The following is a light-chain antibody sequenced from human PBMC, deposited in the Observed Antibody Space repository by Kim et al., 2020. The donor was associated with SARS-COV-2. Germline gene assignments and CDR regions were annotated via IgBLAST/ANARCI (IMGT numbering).Light chain of an antibody. Sequence: SIASKPVQWYKQRPGSVPTTVIYEDALRPSGIPDRFSGSIDTSSNSASLTISGLTTEDEAVYFCQSHEVFGGGTQLTVL. J-gene: IGLJ2*01. V-gene: IGLV6-57*02. CDR3: QSHEV. CDR1: SIASKP. CDR2: EDA.